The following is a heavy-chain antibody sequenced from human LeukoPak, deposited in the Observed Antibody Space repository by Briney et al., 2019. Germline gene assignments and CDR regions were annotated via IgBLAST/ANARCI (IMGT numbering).Heavy chain of an antibody. CDR3: AREYSSSSGGNY. Sequence: ASVKVSCKASGGTFSSYAISWVRQAPGQGLEWMGRIIPIFGTANYAQKSQGRVTITADKSTSTAYMELSSLRSEDTAVYYCAREYSSSSGGNYWGQGTLVTVSS. CDR2: IIPIFGTA. J-gene: IGHJ4*02. D-gene: IGHD6-6*01. V-gene: IGHV1-69*06. CDR1: GGTFSSYA.